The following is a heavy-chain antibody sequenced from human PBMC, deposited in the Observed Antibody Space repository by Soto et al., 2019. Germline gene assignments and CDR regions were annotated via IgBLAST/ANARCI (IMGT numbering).Heavy chain of an antibody. CDR1: GFTFSSYA. V-gene: IGHV3-30-3*01. Sequence: GSLRLSCAASGFTFSSYAMHWVRQAPGKGLEWVAVISYDGSNKYYADSVKGRFTISRDNSKNTLYLQMNSLRAEDTAVYYCARDFMSAIAVADTYYYYGMDVWGQGTTVTVSS. CDR3: ARDFMSAIAVADTYYYYGMDV. CDR2: ISYDGSNK. J-gene: IGHJ6*02. D-gene: IGHD6-19*01.